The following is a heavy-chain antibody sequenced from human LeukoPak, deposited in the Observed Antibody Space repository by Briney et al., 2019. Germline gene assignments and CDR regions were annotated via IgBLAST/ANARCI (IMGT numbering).Heavy chain of an antibody. D-gene: IGHD3-16*01. V-gene: IGHV3-11*01. J-gene: IGHJ4*02. CDR3: ARDPLFGIVTLDY. CDR1: RFTFSDYY. CDR2: ISSSGSTI. Sequence: SLIPSCAASRFTFSDYYMSWIRQAPGKGLEWVSYISSSGSTIYYADSVKGRFTISRDNAKNSLYLQMNSLRAEDTAVYYCARDPLFGIVTLDYWGQGTMVTVSS.